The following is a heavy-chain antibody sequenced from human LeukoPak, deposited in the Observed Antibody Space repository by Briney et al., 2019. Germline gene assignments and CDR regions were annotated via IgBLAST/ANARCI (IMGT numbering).Heavy chain of an antibody. CDR2: ISSSGSTI. J-gene: IGHJ4*02. V-gene: IGHV3-11*04. CDR3: ARDGRGSTS. D-gene: IGHD2-2*01. Sequence: GGSLRLSCAASGLTFSNAWMSWVRQAPGKGLEWVSYISSSGSTIYYADSVRGRFTISRNNAKNSLYLQMNSLRAEDTAVYYCARDGRGSTSWGQGTLVTVSS. CDR1: GLTFSNAW.